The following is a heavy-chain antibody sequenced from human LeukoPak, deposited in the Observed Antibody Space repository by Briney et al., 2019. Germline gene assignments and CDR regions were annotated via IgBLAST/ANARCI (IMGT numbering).Heavy chain of an antibody. CDR2: IYHSGST. J-gene: IGHJ4*02. V-gene: IGHV4-4*02. D-gene: IGHD3-22*01. CDR1: GGSISSSNW. CDR3: ARRYKSGGYYSRPPFDY. Sequence: SETLSLTCAVSGGSISSSNWWSWVRQPPGKGLEWIGEIYHSGSTNYNPSLKSRVTISVDTSKNQFSLKLSSVTAADTAVYYCARRYKSGGYYSRPPFDYWGQGTLVTVSS.